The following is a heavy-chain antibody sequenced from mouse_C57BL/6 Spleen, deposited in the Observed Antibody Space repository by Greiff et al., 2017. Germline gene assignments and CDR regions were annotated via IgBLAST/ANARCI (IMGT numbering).Heavy chain of an antibody. Sequence: VQLKESGPGMVKPSQSLSLTCTVTGYSITSGYDWHWIRHFPGNKLEWMGYISYSGSTNYNPSLKSRISITHDTSKNPFFLKLNSVTTEDTATYYCARDGGDYYDYWGQGTTLTVSS. CDR1: GYSITSGYD. CDR2: ISYSGST. CDR3: ARDGGDYYDY. V-gene: IGHV3-1*01. J-gene: IGHJ2*01.